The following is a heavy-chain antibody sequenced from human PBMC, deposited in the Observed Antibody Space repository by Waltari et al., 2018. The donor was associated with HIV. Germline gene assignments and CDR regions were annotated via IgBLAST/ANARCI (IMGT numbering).Heavy chain of an antibody. CDR1: GGSFSGYY. Sequence: QVQLQQWGAGLLKPSETLSLTCAVYGGSFSGYYWSWIRQPPGKGLEWIGEINHSGSTNYNPSLKSRVTISVDTSENQFSLKLSSVTAADTAVYYCARGQDYYDSSFDYWGQGTLVTVSS. V-gene: IGHV4-34*01. D-gene: IGHD3-22*01. CDR3: ARGQDYYDSSFDY. CDR2: INHSGST. J-gene: IGHJ4*02.